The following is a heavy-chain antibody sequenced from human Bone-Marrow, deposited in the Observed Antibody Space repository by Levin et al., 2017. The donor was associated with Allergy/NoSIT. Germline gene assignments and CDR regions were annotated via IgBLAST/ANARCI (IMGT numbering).Heavy chain of an antibody. CDR2: TSHDEGNK. D-gene: IGHD6-19*01. J-gene: IGHJ4*02. Sequence: GGSLRLSCVASGFTFSGQAMHWVRQAPGKGLEWVAATSHDEGNKYYADSVKGRFTISRDNSKNTLFLQMNSLRAEDTAVYYGATAPDVAVAANNWYFAYWGQGTLVTVSS. V-gene: IGHV3-30-3*01. CDR3: ATAPDVAVAANNWYFAY. CDR1: GFTFSGQA.